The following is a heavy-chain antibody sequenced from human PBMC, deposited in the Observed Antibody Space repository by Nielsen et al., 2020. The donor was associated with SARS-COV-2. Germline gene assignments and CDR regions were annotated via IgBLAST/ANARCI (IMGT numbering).Heavy chain of an antibody. CDR2: IYYSGST. V-gene: IGHV4-39*07. J-gene: IGHJ4*02. CDR3: ARYVKGGSYDFWSGYWAGHVDY. Sequence: WICQPPGKGLEWIGSIYYSGSTYYNPSLKSRVTISVDTSKNQFSLKLSSVTAADTAVYYCARYVKGGSYDFWSGYWAGHVDYWGQGTLVTVSS. D-gene: IGHD3-3*01.